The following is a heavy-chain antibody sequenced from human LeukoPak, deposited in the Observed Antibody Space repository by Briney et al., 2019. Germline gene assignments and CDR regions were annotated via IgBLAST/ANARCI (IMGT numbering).Heavy chain of an antibody. CDR3: ARDSRLYGSGSTEFDP. CDR2: ISYDGSNK. D-gene: IGHD3-10*01. CDR1: GFTFSSYA. V-gene: IGHV3-30*04. Sequence: GGSLRLSCAASGFTFSSYAMHWVRQAPGKGLEWVAVISYDGSNKYYADSVKGRFTISRDNAKNSLYLQMNSLRAEDTAVYYCARDSRLYGSGSTEFDPWGQGTLVTVSS. J-gene: IGHJ5*02.